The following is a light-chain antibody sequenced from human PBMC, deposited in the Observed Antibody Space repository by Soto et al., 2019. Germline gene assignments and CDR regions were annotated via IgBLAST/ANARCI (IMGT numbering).Light chain of an antibody. V-gene: IGLV4-60*03. CDR1: SGHSSYI. CDR3: ATWDRKV. Sequence: QPVLTQSSSASASLGSSVKLTCTLSSGHSSYIIAWHQQQPGKAPRYLMKLEGSGSYNKGSGVPDRFSGSSSGADRYLTISNLQSEDEDDYYCATWDRKVFGGGTKLTVL. J-gene: IGLJ3*02. CDR2: LEGSGSY.